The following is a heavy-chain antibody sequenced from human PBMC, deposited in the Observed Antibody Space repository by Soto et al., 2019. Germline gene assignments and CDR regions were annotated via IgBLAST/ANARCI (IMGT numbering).Heavy chain of an antibody. CDR1: GFTFSSYG. CDR3: ARDAGGDFDY. Sequence: PGGSLRLSCAASGFTFSSYGMHWVRQAPGKGLEWVAVIWYDGSNKYYADSVKGRFTISRDNAKNSLYLQMNSLRAEDTAVYYCARDAGGDFDYWGQGTLVTVSS. J-gene: IGHJ4*02. D-gene: IGHD1-26*01. V-gene: IGHV3-33*01. CDR2: IWYDGSNK.